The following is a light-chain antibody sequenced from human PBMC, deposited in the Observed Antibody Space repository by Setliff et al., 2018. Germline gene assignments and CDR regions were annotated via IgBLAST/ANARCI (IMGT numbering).Light chain of an antibody. CDR3: SSYTTISTLV. CDR2: DVV. CDR1: SSDVGGYNY. J-gene: IGLJ2*01. V-gene: IGLV2-14*03. Sequence: QSALTQPASVSGSPGQPITISCTGTSSDVGGYNYVSWYQQHPGKAPKVIIYDVVVRPSGVSNRFSGSKSGNTASLTISGLQAEDEADYYRSSYTTISTLVFGGGTKVTVL.